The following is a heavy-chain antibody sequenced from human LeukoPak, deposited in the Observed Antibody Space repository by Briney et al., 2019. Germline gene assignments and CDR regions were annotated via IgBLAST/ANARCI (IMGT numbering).Heavy chain of an antibody. D-gene: IGHD2-2*02. CDR2: ISGSGGST. CDR1: GFTFSSYT. J-gene: IGHJ4*02. Sequence: GGSLRLSCAASGFTFSSYTMSWVRQAPGKGLEWVSAISGSGGSTYYADSVKGRFTISRDNSKNTLYLQMNSLRAEDTAVYYCAKVTLPAAIAPLVYWGQGTLVTVSS. V-gene: IGHV3-23*01. CDR3: AKVTLPAAIAPLVY.